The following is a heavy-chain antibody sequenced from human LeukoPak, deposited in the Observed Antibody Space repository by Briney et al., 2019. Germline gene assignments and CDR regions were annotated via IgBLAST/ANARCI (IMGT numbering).Heavy chain of an antibody. J-gene: IGHJ4*02. CDR2: INPNSGGT. D-gene: IGHD6-13*01. CDR1: GYTFTGYY. CDR3: ARSAESSSWVEFDY. V-gene: IGHV1-2*02. Sequence: ASVKVSCKASGYTFTGYYIHWVRQAPGQRLEWMGWINPNSGGTNYAQKFQVRGTMTRDTSISTAYMELSRLRSDDTAVYYCARSAESSSWVEFDYWGQGTLVTVSS.